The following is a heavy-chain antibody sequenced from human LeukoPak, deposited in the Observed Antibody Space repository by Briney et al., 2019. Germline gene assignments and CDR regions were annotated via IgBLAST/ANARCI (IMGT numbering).Heavy chain of an antibody. CDR1: GYTFTGYY. J-gene: IGHJ4*02. CDR2: INPNSGGT. CDR3: ATLGSYGAYYFDY. Sequence: ASVRVSCKASGYTFTGYYMHWVRQAPGQGLEWMGRINPNSGGTNYAQKFQGRVTMTRDTSISTAYMELSRLRSDDTAVYYCATLGSYGAYYFDYWGQGTLVTVSS. V-gene: IGHV1-2*06. D-gene: IGHD4-17*01.